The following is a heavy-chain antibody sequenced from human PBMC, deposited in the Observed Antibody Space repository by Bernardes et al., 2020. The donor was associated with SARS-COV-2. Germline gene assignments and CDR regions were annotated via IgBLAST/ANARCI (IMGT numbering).Heavy chain of an antibody. D-gene: IGHD3-3*01. CDR2: ISAYNGNT. CDR3: ARFLEWLLRPDYYYGMDV. J-gene: IGHJ6*02. V-gene: IGHV1-18*04. CDR1: GYTFTSYG. Sequence: AAVKVSCKASGYTFTSYGLSWVRQAPGQGLEWLGWISAYNGNTNYAQKLQGRVTMTTDTSTSTAYMELRSLRSDDTAVYYCARFLEWLLRPDYYYGMDVWGQGTTVTVSS.